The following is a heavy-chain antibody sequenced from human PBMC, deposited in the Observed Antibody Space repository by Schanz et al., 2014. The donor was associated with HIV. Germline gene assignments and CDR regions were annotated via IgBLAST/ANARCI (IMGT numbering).Heavy chain of an antibody. CDR1: GSTFSSYW. D-gene: IGHD3-22*01. CDR3: AKPEYDSRGNSQSHFDS. Sequence: EVQLVESGGGLVQPGGSLRLSCAASGSTFSSYWMHWVRQAPGKGLVWVSSISGNGDSAYYADSVRGRFTISRDNSKNTLYLQMTTLRTEDTAVYYCAKPEYDSRGNSQSHFDSWGQGTLVTVSS. J-gene: IGHJ4*02. CDR2: ISGNGDSA. V-gene: IGHV3-23*04.